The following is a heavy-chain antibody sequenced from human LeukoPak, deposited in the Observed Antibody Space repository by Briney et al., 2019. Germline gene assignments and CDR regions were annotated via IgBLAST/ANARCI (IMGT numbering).Heavy chain of an antibody. V-gene: IGHV1-3*01. CDR3: ARDRGRFTIFGAPIARFYYDMDV. CDR1: GYTFTTYP. Sequence: ASVKVSCKTSGYTFTTYPMHWVRQAPGQKLEWMGWINAGNGDTKYSQKFQGRVTITRDTSASTAYMELSSLRSEDTAVYYCARDRGRFTIFGAPIARFYYDMDVWGQGTTVTVSS. D-gene: IGHD3-3*01. CDR2: INAGNGDT. J-gene: IGHJ6*02.